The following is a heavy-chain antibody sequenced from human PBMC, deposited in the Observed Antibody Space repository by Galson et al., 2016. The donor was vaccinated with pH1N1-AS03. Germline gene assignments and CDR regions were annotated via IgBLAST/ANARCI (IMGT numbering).Heavy chain of an antibody. CDR3: AKEGGYTFGQQHLDF. Sequence: SLRLSCAASGFAFNFNSMHWVRQAPGKGLEWIAVLSYAVTSEYFADSVKGRFTVSRDNAKNTLYLQMSNLRVEDTAVYYCAKEGGYTFGQQHLDFWGQGTLVTVAS. D-gene: IGHD5-18*01. CDR2: LSYAVTSE. CDR1: GFAFNFNS. V-gene: IGHV3-30*15. J-gene: IGHJ4*02.